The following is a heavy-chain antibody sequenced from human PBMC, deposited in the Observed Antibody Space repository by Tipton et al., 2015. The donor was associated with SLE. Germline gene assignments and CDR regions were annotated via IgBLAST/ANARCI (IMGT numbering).Heavy chain of an antibody. V-gene: IGHV4-39*07. CDR3: ARSYYYDSSGYHDY. J-gene: IGHJ4*02. D-gene: IGHD3-22*01. CDR2: IYYSGST. Sequence: TLSLTCTVSGGSISSSSYYWGWIRQPPGKGLEWIGSIYYSGSTYYNPSLKSRVTISVDTSKNQFSLKLSSVTAADTAVYYCARSYYYDSSGYHDYWGQGTLVTASS. CDR1: GGSISSSSYY.